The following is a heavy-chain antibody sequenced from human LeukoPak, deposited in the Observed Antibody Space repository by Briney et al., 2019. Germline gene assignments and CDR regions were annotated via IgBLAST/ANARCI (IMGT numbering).Heavy chain of an antibody. CDR3: AKAAATRLLFDY. CDR1: GFTFSNAW. CDR2: IKSKTDGGTT. Sequence: GGSLRLSCAASGFTFSNAWMSWVRQAPGKGLEWVGRIKSKTDGGTTDYAAPVKGRFTISRDDSKNTLYLQMNSLRAEDTAVYYCAKAAATRLLFDYWGQGTLVTVSS. D-gene: IGHD2-15*01. V-gene: IGHV3-15*01. J-gene: IGHJ4*02.